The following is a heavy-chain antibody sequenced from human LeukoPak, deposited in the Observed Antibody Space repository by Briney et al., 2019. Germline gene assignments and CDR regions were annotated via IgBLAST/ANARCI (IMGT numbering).Heavy chain of an antibody. Sequence: TSETLSLTCNVSGGAISNYYWSWIRQPPGKGLEWIGYINYSGSAFYNPSVKSRVTISVDTSKNQFSRKLTSVTAADTAVYYCARAYYGDFFDYWGQGTLVTVSS. CDR3: ARAYYGDFFDY. CDR2: INYSGSA. V-gene: IGHV4-59*08. CDR1: GGAISNYY. D-gene: IGHD4-17*01. J-gene: IGHJ4*02.